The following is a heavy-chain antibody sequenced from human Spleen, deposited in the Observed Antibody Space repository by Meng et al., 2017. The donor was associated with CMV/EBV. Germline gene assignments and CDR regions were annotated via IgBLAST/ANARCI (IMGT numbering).Heavy chain of an antibody. CDR1: GFTVSSNY. Sequence: GESLKISCAASGFTVSSNYMSWVRQAPGKGLEWVSVIYSGGSTYYSDSVKGRFTISRDNSKNTLYLKMNSLRAEDTAVYYCARGSSRSPLDYWGQGTLVTVSS. CDR2: IYSGGST. CDR3: ARGSSRSPLDY. V-gene: IGHV3-53*01. D-gene: IGHD6-13*01. J-gene: IGHJ4*02.